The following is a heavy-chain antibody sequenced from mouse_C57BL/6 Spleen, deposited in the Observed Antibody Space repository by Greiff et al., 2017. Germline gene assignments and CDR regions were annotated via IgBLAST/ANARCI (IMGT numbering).Heavy chain of an antibody. J-gene: IGHJ3*01. D-gene: IGHD1-1*01. CDR1: GYTFTDYY. CDR2: INPNNGGT. CDR3: ARLEIYGSSSSWFAY. V-gene: IGHV1-26*01. Sequence: VQLQQSGPELVKPGASVKISCKASGYTFTDYYMNWVKQSHGKSLEWIGDINPNNGGTSYNQKFKGKATLTVDKSSSTAYMQLSSLTSEDSAVYYCARLEIYGSSSSWFAYWGQGTLVTVSA.